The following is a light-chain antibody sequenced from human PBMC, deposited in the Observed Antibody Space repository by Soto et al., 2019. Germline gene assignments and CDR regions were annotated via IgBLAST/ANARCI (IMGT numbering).Light chain of an antibody. CDR1: SSDVGGYNY. J-gene: IGLJ1*01. Sequence: QSALTQPPSASGSPGLSVTISCTGTSSDVGGYNYVSWYQQHPGKAPKLVIYEASKRPSGVPDRFSGSKSGTTASLTVSGLQAEDEADYYCSSFAGSNNYVFGTGTKVTVL. V-gene: IGLV2-8*01. CDR2: EAS. CDR3: SSFAGSNNYV.